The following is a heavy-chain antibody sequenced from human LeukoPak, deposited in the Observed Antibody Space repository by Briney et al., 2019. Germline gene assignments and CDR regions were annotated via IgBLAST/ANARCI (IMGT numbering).Heavy chain of an antibody. V-gene: IGHV3-23*01. CDR3: AKALLPNYYDSSGYQGFDY. CDR2: ISGSGGST. Sequence: SGGSLRLSCAASGFIFKNYAMSWVRQAPGKGLEWVSAISGSGGSTYYADSVKGRFTISRDNSKNTLYLQMNSLRAEDTAVYYCAKALLPNYYDSSGYQGFDYWGQGTLVTVSS. D-gene: IGHD3-22*01. J-gene: IGHJ4*02. CDR1: GFIFKNYA.